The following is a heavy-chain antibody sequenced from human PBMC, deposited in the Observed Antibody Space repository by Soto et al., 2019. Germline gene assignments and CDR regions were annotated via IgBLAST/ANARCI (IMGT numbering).Heavy chain of an antibody. Sequence: PGGSLRISCAASGFTFSIYSMNWVRPAPGKGLEWVSYIMPGSSHIFYADSVKGRFTISRDNAKNSLYLQMNSLRAEDTAVYYCAFFKVGANSVHVFYFCGRRSLDPVS. D-gene: IGHD1-26*01. CDR1: GFTFSIYS. V-gene: IGHV3-48*01. CDR2: IMPGSSHI. CDR3: AFFKVGANSVHVFYF. J-gene: IGHJ3*01.